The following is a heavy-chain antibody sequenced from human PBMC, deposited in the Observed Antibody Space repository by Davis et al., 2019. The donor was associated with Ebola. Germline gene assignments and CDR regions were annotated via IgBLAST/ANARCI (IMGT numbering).Heavy chain of an antibody. Sequence: ASVKVSCKASGYTFTSYGISWVRQAPGQELEWMGWISAYNGNTKYAQKLQGRVTMTTDTSTSTAYMELRSLRSDDTAVYYCARDQGLCGGDCYYYYGMDVWGQGTTVTVSS. CDR1: GYTFTSYG. D-gene: IGHD2-21*01. CDR2: ISAYNGNT. CDR3: ARDQGLCGGDCYYYYGMDV. J-gene: IGHJ6*02. V-gene: IGHV1-18*01.